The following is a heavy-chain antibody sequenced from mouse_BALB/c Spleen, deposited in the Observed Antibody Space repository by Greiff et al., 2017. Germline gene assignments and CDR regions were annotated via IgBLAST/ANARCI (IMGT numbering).Heavy chain of an antibody. V-gene: IGHV5-17*02. CDR1: GFTFSSFG. CDR3: ARNGYDVSFDY. Sequence: EVHLVESGGGLVQPGGSRKLSCAASGFTFSSFGMHWVRQAPEKGLEWVAYISSGSSTIYYADTVKGRFTISRDNPKNTLFLQMTSLRSEDTAMYYCARNGYDVSFDYWGQGTTLTVSS. J-gene: IGHJ2*01. CDR2: ISSGSSTI. D-gene: IGHD2-2*01.